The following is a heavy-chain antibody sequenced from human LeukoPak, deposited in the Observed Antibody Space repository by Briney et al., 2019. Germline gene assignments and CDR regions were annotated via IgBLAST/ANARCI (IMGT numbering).Heavy chain of an antibody. V-gene: IGHV3-74*01. CDR1: GFTFSNSW. CDR2: INSDGKTT. D-gene: IGHD4-17*01. Sequence: GGCLRLSCAASGFTFSNSWMHWVRQAPGKGLVWVSRINSDGKTTTYADSVKGRFTISRDNADNTLYLQMNSLRAEDTAVYYRARDSVTTPPDYYYGMDVWGQGTTVTVSS. CDR3: ARDSVTTPPDYYYGMDV. J-gene: IGHJ6*02.